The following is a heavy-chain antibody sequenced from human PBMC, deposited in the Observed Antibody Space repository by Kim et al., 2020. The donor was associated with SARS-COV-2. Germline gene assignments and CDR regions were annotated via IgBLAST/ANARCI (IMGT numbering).Heavy chain of an antibody. CDR2: IYHSGST. CDR3: ARESRRINDVGAFDI. V-gene: IGHV4-4*02. J-gene: IGHJ3*02. CDR1: GGSISSSNW. Sequence: SETLSLTCAVSGGSISSSNWWSWVRQPPGKGLEWIGEIYHSGSTNYNPSLKSRVTISVDKSKNQFSLKLSSVTAADTAVYYCARESRRINDVGAFDIWGQGTMVTVSS. D-gene: IGHD1-26*01.